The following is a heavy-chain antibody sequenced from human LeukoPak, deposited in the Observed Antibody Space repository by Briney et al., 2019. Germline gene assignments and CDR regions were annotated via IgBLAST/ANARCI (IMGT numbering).Heavy chain of an antibody. CDR1: GGSISSYY. CDR2: IYTSGST. V-gene: IGHV4-4*07. CDR3: ARDRSVTTVAVPTMDV. J-gene: IGHJ6*03. Sequence: SETLSLTCAVSGGSISSYYWSWIRQPAGKGLKWIGRIYTSGSTNYNPSLKSRATISVDKSKNQFSLRLSSVTAADTAVYYCARDRSVTTVAVPTMDVWGKGTTVTVSS. D-gene: IGHD4-11*01.